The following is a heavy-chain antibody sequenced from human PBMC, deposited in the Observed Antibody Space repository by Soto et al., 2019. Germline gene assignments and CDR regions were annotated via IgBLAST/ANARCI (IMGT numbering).Heavy chain of an antibody. CDR1: GYTFTSYG. Sequence: QVQLVQSGAEVKKPGASVKVSCKASGYTFTSYGISWVRQAPGQGLEWMGWISAYNGNTNNAQKLQGRVTMTTDTTTSTADRELRSRRSDDKAAYYCARDAPPEDYWGQGTLVTVSS. J-gene: IGHJ4*02. CDR2: ISAYNGNT. V-gene: IGHV1-18*01. CDR3: ARDAPPEDY.